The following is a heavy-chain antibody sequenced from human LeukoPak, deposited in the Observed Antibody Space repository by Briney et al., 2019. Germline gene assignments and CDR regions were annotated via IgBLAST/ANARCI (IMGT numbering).Heavy chain of an antibody. D-gene: IGHD5-18*01. CDR3: AREEYSYGHFDY. Sequence: PGGSLRLSCAASGFTFSSYSMNWVRQAPGKGLEWVAVIWYDGSNKYYADSVKGRFTISRDNSKNTLYLQMNSLRAEDTAVYYCAREEYSYGHFDYWGQGTLVTVSS. CDR1: GFTFSSYS. V-gene: IGHV3-33*08. CDR2: IWYDGSNK. J-gene: IGHJ4*02.